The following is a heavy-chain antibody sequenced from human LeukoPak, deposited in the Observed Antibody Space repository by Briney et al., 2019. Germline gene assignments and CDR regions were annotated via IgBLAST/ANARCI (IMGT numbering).Heavy chain of an antibody. CDR3: ARRGGLYGSGSYRFDP. CDR2: IYPGDPDT. CDR1: GYSFTSYW. J-gene: IGHJ5*02. D-gene: IGHD3-10*01. V-gene: IGHV5-51*01. Sequence: GESLKISCKGSGYSFTSYWIGWVRQMPGKGLEWMGIIYPGDPDTRYSPSFQGQVTISADKSISTAYLQWSSLKASDTAMYYCARRGGLYGSGSYRFDPWGQGTLVTVSS.